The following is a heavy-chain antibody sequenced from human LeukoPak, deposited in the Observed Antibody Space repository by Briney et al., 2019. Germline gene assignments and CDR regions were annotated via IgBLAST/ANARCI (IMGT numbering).Heavy chain of an antibody. CDR3: ARAAYDSSGYLTL. V-gene: IGHV3-33*01. J-gene: IGHJ4*02. D-gene: IGHD3-22*01. CDR2: IWYDGSNK. CDR1: GFTFSSYG. Sequence: GGSLRLSCAASGFTFSSYGMHWVRQAPGKGLEWVAVIWYDGSNKYYADSVKGRFTISRDSSKNKLYLQMNSLRAEDTAVYYCARAAYDSSGYLTLWGQGTLVTVSS.